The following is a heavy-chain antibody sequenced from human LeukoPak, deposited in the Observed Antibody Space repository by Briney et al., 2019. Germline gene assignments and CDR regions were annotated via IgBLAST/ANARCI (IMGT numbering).Heavy chain of an antibody. V-gene: IGHV4-4*02. J-gene: IGHJ3*02. CDR1: GGSISSSNW. CDR2: IYHSGST. Sequence: PSGTLSLTCAVSGGSISSSNWWSWVRQPPGKGLEWIGEIYHSGSTNYNPSLKSRVTISVDKSKNQFSLKLSSVTAADTAVYYCARDRQAGWFGESQQNAFDIWGQGTMVTVSS. D-gene: IGHD3-10*01. CDR3: ARDRQAGWFGESQQNAFDI.